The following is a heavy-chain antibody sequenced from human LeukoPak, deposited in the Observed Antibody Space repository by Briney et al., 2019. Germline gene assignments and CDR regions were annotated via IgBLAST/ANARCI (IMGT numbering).Heavy chain of an antibody. CDR1: GGSISSSNW. D-gene: IGHD3-22*01. J-gene: IGHJ4*02. V-gene: IGHV4-4*02. CDR2: IYHSGST. Sequence: KPSGTLSLTCAVSGGSISSSNWWSWVRQPPGKGLEWIGEIYHSGSTNYNPSLKSRVTISVDTSKNQFSLKLSSVTAADTAVYYCARRHSRGSGYSDYFDYWGQGTLVTVSS. CDR3: ARRHSRGSGYSDYFDY.